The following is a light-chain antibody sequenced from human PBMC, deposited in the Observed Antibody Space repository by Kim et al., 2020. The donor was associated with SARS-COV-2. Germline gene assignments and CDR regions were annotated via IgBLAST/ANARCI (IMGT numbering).Light chain of an antibody. CDR2: DVN. CDR3: NSYTTSSTYV. Sequence: QSALTQPASVSGSPGQSITISCTGTSSDVDGYNYVSWYQQHPGKVPKVMIYDVNKRPSGVSNRFSGSKSGNMASLTISGLQAEDEADYYCNSYTTSSTYVFGSGTKVTVL. V-gene: IGLV2-14*01. CDR1: SSDVDGYNY. J-gene: IGLJ1*01.